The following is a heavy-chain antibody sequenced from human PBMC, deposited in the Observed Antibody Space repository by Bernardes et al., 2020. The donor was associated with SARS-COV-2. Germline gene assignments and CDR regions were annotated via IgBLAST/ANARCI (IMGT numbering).Heavy chain of an antibody. J-gene: IGHJ6*02. CDR1: GYTFTSYV. CDR2: ISAYNGNT. V-gene: IGHV1-18*01. CDR3: ARDREYCSGGSCTTGMDV. Sequence: ASVKVSCKASGYTFTSYVISWVRQAPGQGLEWMGWISAYNGNTNYAQKLQGRVTMTTDTSTSTAYMELRSLRSDDTAVYYCARDREYCSGGSCTTGMDVWGQGTTVTVSS. D-gene: IGHD2-15*01.